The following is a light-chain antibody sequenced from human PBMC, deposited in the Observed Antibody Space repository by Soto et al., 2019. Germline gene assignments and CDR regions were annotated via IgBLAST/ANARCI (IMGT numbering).Light chain of an antibody. CDR1: KLEDKY. Sequence: SYELTQPPSVSVSPGQTASITCSGDKLEDKYVCWYQQKPGQSPVQVIYQDDKRPSGIPERFSGSNSGNTATLTISGTQAMDEADYYCQAWDSSSVVFGGGTKVTVL. CDR3: QAWDSSSVV. CDR2: QDD. V-gene: IGLV3-1*01. J-gene: IGLJ2*01.